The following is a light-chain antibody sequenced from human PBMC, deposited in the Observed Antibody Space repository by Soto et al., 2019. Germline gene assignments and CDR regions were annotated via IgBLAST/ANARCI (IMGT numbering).Light chain of an antibody. CDR1: QGISNY. Sequence: DIQMTQSPSSLSASVGDRVTITCRASQGISNYVAWYQQKAGKVPKVLIFAASTLQAGVPSRFSGSGSGTEFNLTISSLQSEDFAVYFCQQYDDWLRLTFGGGTKVDNK. V-gene: IGKV1-27*01. CDR3: QQYDDWLRLT. J-gene: IGKJ4*01. CDR2: AAS.